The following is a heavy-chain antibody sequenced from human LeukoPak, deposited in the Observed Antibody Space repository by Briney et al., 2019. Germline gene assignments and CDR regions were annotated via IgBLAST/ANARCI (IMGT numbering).Heavy chain of an antibody. V-gene: IGHV1-69*02. CDR3: AMGVVVPEYYFDY. D-gene: IGHD2-2*01. CDR2: IIPILGIA. CDR1: GCTFSSYT. J-gene: IGHJ4*02. Sequence: SSVKGSWKASGCTFSSYTISWVRQALGQGLEWMGRIIPILGIANYAQKLQGRVTSTADKSTSTAYMELSSLRSEDTAVYYCAMGVVVPEYYFDYWGQGTLVTVSS.